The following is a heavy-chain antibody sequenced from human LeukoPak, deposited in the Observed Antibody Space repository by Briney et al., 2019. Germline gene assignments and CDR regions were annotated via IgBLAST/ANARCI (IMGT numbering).Heavy chain of an antibody. CDR3: AKEDYYGSGSYLGY. J-gene: IGHJ4*02. Sequence: PGGSLRLSCAASGFTFSSYAMSWVRQAPGRGLEWVAVISYDGSNEYYADSVKGRFTISRDNSKNTVYMQMNSLRVEDTAVYYCAKEDYYGSGSYLGYWGQGTPVTVSS. CDR2: ISYDGSNE. CDR1: GFTFSSYA. D-gene: IGHD3-10*01. V-gene: IGHV3-30*18.